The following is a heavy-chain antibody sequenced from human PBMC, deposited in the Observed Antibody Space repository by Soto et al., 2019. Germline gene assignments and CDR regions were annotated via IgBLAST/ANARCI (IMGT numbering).Heavy chain of an antibody. J-gene: IGHJ4*02. Sequence: QMQLVQSGPEVKKPASSVKVSCKASGFTFTSSAVQWERQARGQRLEWIGWIVVGSGNTNYAQKFQERVTITRDMSTSTAYMELSSLRSEDTAVYYCAAPRRVGATWAFDYWGQGTLVTVSS. D-gene: IGHD1-26*01. CDR3: AAPRRVGATWAFDY. CDR2: IVVGSGNT. V-gene: IGHV1-58*01. CDR1: GFTFTSSA.